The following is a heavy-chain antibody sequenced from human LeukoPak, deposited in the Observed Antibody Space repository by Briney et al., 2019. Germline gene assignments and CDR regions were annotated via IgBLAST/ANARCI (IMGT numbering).Heavy chain of an antibody. D-gene: IGHD6-13*01. CDR1: GGSFSGYY. Sequence: SETLSLTCAVYGGSFSGYYWSWIRQPPGKGLEWIGEINHSGSTNYNPSLKSRVTISVDTSKNQFSLKLSSVTAADTAVYYCARHPRIAANWFDPWGQGTLVTVSS. CDR2: INHSGST. CDR3: ARHPRIAANWFDP. J-gene: IGHJ5*02. V-gene: IGHV4-34*01.